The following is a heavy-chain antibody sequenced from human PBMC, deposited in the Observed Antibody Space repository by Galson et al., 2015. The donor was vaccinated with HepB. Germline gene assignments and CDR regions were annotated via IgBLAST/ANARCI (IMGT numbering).Heavy chain of an antibody. Sequence: SLRLSCAASGFTFSSYGMHWVRQAPGKGLEWVAVISYDGSNKYYADSVKGRFTISRDNSKNTLYLQMNSLRAEDTAVYYCAKGYLRIFLDGNYGMDVWGQGTTVTVSS. V-gene: IGHV3-30*18. CDR2: ISYDGSNK. CDR1: GFTFSSYG. D-gene: IGHD3-9*01. CDR3: AKGYLRIFLDGNYGMDV. J-gene: IGHJ6*02.